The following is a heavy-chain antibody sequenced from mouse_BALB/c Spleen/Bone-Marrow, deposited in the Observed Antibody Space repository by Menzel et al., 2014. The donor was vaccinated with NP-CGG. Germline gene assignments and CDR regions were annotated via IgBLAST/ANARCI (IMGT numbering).Heavy chain of an antibody. CDR3: ARDAEVRSDAMDY. V-gene: IGHV5-12*01. CDR1: GFTFSDYY. D-gene: IGHD6-5*01. Sequence: EVMLVESGGGLVQPGGSLKLSCAASGFTFSDYYMYWVRQTPEKRLEWVAYISNGGGSTYYPDTVKGRFTISRDNAKNTLCLQMSRLKSEDTAMYYCARDAEVRSDAMDYWGQGTSVTVSS. CDR2: ISNGGGST. J-gene: IGHJ4*01.